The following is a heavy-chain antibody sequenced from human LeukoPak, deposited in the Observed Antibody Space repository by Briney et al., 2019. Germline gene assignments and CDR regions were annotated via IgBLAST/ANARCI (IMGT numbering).Heavy chain of an antibody. CDR2: IKQDGSEK. CDR3: ARHPYGVLDY. J-gene: IGHJ4*02. D-gene: IGHD4-17*01. Sequence: GGSLRLSCSVSGFSFNTYWMTWVRQAPGKGLGWVANIKQDGSEKYYVDSVKGRFTISRDNAKNSLYLQMNYLRAEDTAVYYCARHPYGVLDYWGQGTLVTVSS. CDR1: GFSFNTYW. V-gene: IGHV3-7*01.